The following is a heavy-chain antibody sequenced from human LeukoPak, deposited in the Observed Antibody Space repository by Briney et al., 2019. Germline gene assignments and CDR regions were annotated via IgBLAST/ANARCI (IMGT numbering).Heavy chain of an antibody. V-gene: IGHV3-48*01. CDR3: VRDHIWAFDY. J-gene: IGHJ4*02. CDR2: FNGNGANI. Sequence: GGSLRLSCAASGFTFSVYSMNWVRQAPGKGLEWISYFNGNGANINYADSVRGRFTISRDNGKNSLYLQMDSLRADDSAVYYCVRDHIWAFDYWGQGILVSVSS. D-gene: IGHD3-16*01. CDR1: GFTFSVYS.